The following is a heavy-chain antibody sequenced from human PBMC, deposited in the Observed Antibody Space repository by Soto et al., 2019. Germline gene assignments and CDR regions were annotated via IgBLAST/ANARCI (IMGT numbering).Heavy chain of an antibody. V-gene: IGHV1-69*01. Sequence: QEQLVQSGAEVKKPGSSVKVSCKASGGLFSSYPISWVRQVPGQGIEWMGGIIPVFQTAYYTQRFQGRVTITADESTNTAYMELSSLRSEDTAMYYCARGVSGYTWFNEFWGQGTLVTVSS. CDR3: ARGVSGYTWFNEF. CDR2: IIPVFQTA. CDR1: GGLFSSYP. J-gene: IGHJ4*02. D-gene: IGHD3-22*01.